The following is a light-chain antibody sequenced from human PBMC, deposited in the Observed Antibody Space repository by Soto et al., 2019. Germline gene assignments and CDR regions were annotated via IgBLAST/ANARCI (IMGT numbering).Light chain of an antibody. Sequence: DIPMTQSPSSLSASVGDRVTITCRASPGISNFLAWYQQKPGKVPKLLIFAASTLQSGVPSRFSGSGSGTDFTLTITSLQPEDVATYYCQRYNSVPRTFGQGTKVEIK. J-gene: IGKJ1*01. CDR1: PGISNF. CDR2: AAS. CDR3: QRYNSVPRT. V-gene: IGKV1-27*01.